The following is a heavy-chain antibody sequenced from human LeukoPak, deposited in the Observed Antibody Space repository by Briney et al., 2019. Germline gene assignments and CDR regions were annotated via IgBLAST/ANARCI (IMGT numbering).Heavy chain of an antibody. J-gene: IGHJ4*02. CDR2: IYYSGST. Sequence: PSETLSLTCTVSGGSISSYYWSWIRQPPGKGLEWIGYIYYSGSTNYNPSLKSRVTISVDTSKNQFSLKLSSVTAADTAVYYCARAGIVVALDYWGQGTLVTVPS. CDR3: ARAGIVVALDY. D-gene: IGHD3-22*01. CDR1: GGSISSYY. V-gene: IGHV4-59*01.